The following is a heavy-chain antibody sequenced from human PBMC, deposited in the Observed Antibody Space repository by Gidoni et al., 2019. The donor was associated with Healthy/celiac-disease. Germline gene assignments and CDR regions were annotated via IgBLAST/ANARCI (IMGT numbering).Heavy chain of an antibody. J-gene: IGHJ4*02. CDR2: IYYSGST. Sequence: QLQLQESGPGLVKPSETLSLTCTVSGGSISSSSYYWGWIRQPPGKGLEWIGSIYYSGSTYYNPSLKSRVTISVDTSKNQFSLKLSSVTAADTAVYYCASEVNPRRGYYWGQGTLVTVSS. CDR1: GGSISSSSYY. V-gene: IGHV4-39*07. CDR3: ASEVNPRRGYY.